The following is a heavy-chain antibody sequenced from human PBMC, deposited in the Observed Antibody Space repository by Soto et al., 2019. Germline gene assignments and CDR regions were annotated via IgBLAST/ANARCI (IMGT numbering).Heavy chain of an antibody. Sequence: EVHLVESGGGLVQPGGSLRLSCAASGFSFSDPYMDWVRQAPGKGLEWVGRIRNRVNNYSTDYAASVRGRFTISRDDSKNSLYLQMNSLKTEDTAVYYCARGDQVYWGKGALVTVSP. CDR2: IRNRVNNYST. J-gene: IGHJ4*02. D-gene: IGHD2-2*01. V-gene: IGHV3-72*01. CDR1: GFSFSDPY. CDR3: ARGDQVY.